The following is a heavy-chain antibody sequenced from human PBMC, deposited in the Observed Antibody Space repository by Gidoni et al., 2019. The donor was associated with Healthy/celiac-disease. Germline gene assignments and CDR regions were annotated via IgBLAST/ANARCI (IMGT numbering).Heavy chain of an antibody. CDR2: ISYDGSNK. D-gene: IGHD1-26*01. V-gene: IGHV3-30*18. CDR1: GFTFSSYG. CDR3: AKDEGWAQ. Sequence: QVQLVESGGGVVQPGRSLRLSCAASGFTFSSYGMPWVRQAPGKGVEWVAVISYDGSNKYYADSVKGRFTISRDNSKNTLYLQMNSLRAEDTAVYYCAKDEGWAQWGQGTLVTVSS. J-gene: IGHJ4*02.